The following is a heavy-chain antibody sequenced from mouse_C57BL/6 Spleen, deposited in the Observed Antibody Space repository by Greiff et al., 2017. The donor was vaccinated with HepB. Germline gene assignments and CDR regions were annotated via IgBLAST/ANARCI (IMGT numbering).Heavy chain of an antibody. J-gene: IGHJ3*01. Sequence: DVKLVESGGDLVKPGGSLKLSCAASGFTFSSYGMSWVRQTPDKRLEWVATISSGGSYTYYPDSVKGRFTISRDNAKNTLYLQMSSLKSEDTAMYYCARLDRAWFAYWGQGTLVTVSA. CDR1: GFTFSSYG. V-gene: IGHV5-6*02. CDR2: ISSGGSYT. CDR3: ARLDRAWFAY. D-gene: IGHD3-2*01.